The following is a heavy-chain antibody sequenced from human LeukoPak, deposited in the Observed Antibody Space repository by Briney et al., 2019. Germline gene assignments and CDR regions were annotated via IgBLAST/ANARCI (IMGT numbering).Heavy chain of an antibody. Sequence: GGSLRLSCVTSGFTISNYNMNWVRQAPGKGLEWVSSISSSSTYIYCADSMKGRFTISRDNAKNSLFLQMNSLSAEDTAVYYWAASDGSFDYWGQGTLVTVSS. J-gene: IGHJ4*02. CDR2: ISSSSTYI. D-gene: IGHD5-24*01. V-gene: IGHV3-21*01. CDR3: AASDGSFDY. CDR1: GFTISNYN.